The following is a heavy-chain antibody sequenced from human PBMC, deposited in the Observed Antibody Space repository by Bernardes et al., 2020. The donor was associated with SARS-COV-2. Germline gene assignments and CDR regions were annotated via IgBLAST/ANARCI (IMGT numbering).Heavy chain of an antibody. J-gene: IGHJ4*02. Sequence: SEPLSLTCAVYGGSFSGYYWSWIRQPPGKGLEWIGEINHSGSTNYNPSLKSRVTISVDTSKNQFSLKLSSVTAADTAVYYCARTAYYDILTGYRHWGQGTLVTVSS. CDR3: ARTAYYDILTGYRH. V-gene: IGHV4-34*01. D-gene: IGHD3-9*01. CDR1: GGSFSGYY. CDR2: INHSGST.